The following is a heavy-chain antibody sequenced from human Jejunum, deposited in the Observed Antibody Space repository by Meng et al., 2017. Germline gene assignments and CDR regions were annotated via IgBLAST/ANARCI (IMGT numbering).Heavy chain of an antibody. J-gene: IGHJ4*02. CDR2: ITIYNGNT. Sequence: VQLVQAGAEVTNTGASVKVSCKASGYSFSSYAITWVRQAPGQGLEWMGYITIYNGNTKYAQNLQGRVTLTTDTSTSTAYMELTNLRPEDTAVYYCASDGETAVGGYYFDAWGQGTLVTVSS. V-gene: IGHV1-18*01. D-gene: IGHD5-18*01. CDR1: GYSFSSYA. CDR3: ASDGETAVGGYYFDA.